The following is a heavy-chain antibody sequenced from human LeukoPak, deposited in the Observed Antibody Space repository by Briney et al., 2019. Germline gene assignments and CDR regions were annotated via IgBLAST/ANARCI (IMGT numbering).Heavy chain of an antibody. D-gene: IGHD6-19*01. CDR1: GYTLTELS. Sequence: ASVKVSCKVSGYTLTELSIHWVRQAPGQGLEWMGWINPNSGGTNYAQKFRGRVTMTRDTSISTAYMELSRLRSDDTAVYYCARSLKPYSSGWYYFDYWGQGTLVTVSS. V-gene: IGHV1-2*02. CDR2: INPNSGGT. CDR3: ARSLKPYSSGWYYFDY. J-gene: IGHJ4*02.